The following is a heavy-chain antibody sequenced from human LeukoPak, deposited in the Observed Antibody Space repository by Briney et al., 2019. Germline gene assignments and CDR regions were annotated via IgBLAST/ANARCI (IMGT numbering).Heavy chain of an antibody. Sequence: PSETLSLTCTVSGGSISSGSYYWSWIRQPAGKGLEWIGRIYTSGSTNYNPSLTSRVTMSLDTSKNQFSLRLSSVTAADTAVYYCAREVAAAGAYYFDYWGQGTLVTVSS. V-gene: IGHV4-61*02. CDR3: AREVAAAGAYYFDY. CDR1: GGSISSGSYY. J-gene: IGHJ4*02. D-gene: IGHD6-13*01. CDR2: IYTSGST.